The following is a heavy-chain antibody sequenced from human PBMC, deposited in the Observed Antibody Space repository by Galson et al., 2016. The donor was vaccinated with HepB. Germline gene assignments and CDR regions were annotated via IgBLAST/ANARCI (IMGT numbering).Heavy chain of an antibody. CDR2: IGWGSDRI. J-gene: IGHJ6*02. CDR3: AKDIGIADYGLHV. V-gene: IGHV3-9*01. Sequence: LRLSCAASGFRFNDYAMHWVRQAPVKGLEWLSGIGWGSDRIAYADSVKGRFTISRDNGKNSLYLQMNSLRGEDSAVYYCAKDIGIADYGLHVWGQGTTVTVSS. CDR1: GFRFNDYA. D-gene: IGHD2/OR15-2a*01.